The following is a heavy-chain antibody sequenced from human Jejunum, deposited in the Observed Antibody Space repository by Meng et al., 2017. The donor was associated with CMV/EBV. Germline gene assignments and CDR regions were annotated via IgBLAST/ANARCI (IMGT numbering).Heavy chain of an antibody. CDR3: ARVLKGGTYFDN. J-gene: IGHJ4*02. CDR2: ISIRGYR. D-gene: IGHD1-26*01. CDR1: GISCSNYR. Sequence: AASGISCSNYRMNWVRQAPGKGLEWVASISIRGYRYYADSVKGRFTISRDDAESSLFLQMNSLGAEDTAVYYCARVLKGGTYFDNWGQGTQVTVSS. V-gene: IGHV3-21*01.